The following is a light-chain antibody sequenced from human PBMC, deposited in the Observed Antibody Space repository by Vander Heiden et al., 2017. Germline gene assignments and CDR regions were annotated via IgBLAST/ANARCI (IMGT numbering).Light chain of an antibody. J-gene: IGKJ4*01. CDR3: QQRSPLT. CDR1: QSVSSY. CDR2: DAS. V-gene: IGKV3-11*01. Sequence: EIVLTQSTATLSWSPGERATLSCRASQSVSSYLAWYQQKPGQAPRLLIYDASNRDTGIQARFSGSGSGTDFTLTISSLEAEDFAVYYYQQRSPLTFGGGTKVEIK.